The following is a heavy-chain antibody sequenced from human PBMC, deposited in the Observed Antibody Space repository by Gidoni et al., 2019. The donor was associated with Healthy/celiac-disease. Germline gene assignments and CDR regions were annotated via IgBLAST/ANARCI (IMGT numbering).Heavy chain of an antibody. D-gene: IGHD1-1*01. CDR3: AIELTRTGTTYNLFDP. CDR1: GFTVSSNY. V-gene: IGHV3-53*02. Sequence: EVQLVETGGGVIKPGGSLRLSCAASGFTVSSNYMSWARQAPGKGLELVSVIYSGGSTYYGDSVKGRFTISRDNSKNTWYLQMNSLRAGDTAVDYGAIELTRTGTTYNLFDPWGQGTLVTVSS. J-gene: IGHJ5*02. CDR2: IYSGGST.